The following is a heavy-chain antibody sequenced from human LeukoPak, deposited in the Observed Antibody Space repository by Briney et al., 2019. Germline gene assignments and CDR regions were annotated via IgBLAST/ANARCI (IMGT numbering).Heavy chain of an antibody. Sequence: PGGSLRLSCAASGFTFSSYAMSWVRQAPGKGLEWVSAISGSGGSTYYADSVKGRFTISRDNSKNTLYLQMNSLRAEDTAVYYCAKERNSSSWGSTTPFDYWGQGTLVTVSS. J-gene: IGHJ4*02. CDR1: GFTFSSYA. CDR3: AKERNSSSWGSTTPFDY. V-gene: IGHV3-23*01. CDR2: ISGSGGST. D-gene: IGHD6-13*01.